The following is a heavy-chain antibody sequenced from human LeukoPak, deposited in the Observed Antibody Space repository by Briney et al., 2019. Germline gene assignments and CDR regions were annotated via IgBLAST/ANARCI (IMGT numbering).Heavy chain of an antibody. CDR3: AKDWYYDFWSGYSN. V-gene: IGHV3-23*01. J-gene: IGHJ4*02. Sequence: GGSLRLSCAASGFTFSSYAMSWVRQAPGKGLEWVSAISGSGGSTYYADSVEGRFTISRDNSKNTLYLQMNSLRAEDTAVYYCAKDWYYDFWSGYSNWGQGTLVTVSS. CDR1: GFTFSSYA. D-gene: IGHD3-3*01. CDR2: ISGSGGST.